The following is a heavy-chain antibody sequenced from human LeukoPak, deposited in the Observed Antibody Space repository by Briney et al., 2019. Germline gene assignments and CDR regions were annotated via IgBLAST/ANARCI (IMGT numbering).Heavy chain of an antibody. CDR3: TRWSGYADS. CDR1: GFSTRSYG. D-gene: IGHD3/OR15-3a*01. Sequence: GGSLRLSCEASGFSTRSYGITWVRQVPGKGLEWVSGYSGSSGNTYYRDSVKGRFTISRDNSKNTVYLQMNSLRVEDTAIYYCTRWSGYADSWGQGTLVTVSS. CDR2: YSGSSGNT. J-gene: IGHJ4*02. V-gene: IGHV3-23*01.